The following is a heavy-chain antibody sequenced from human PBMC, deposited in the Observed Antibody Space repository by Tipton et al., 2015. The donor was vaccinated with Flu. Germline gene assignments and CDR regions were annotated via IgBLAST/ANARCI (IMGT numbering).Heavy chain of an antibody. D-gene: IGHD6-19*01. Sequence: TLSLTCTVSGGPIRDSDYYWSWIRQSPGTGLEWIGNIYYSGNKYYKSSLKSRVSLSIDTSKKQFSLSLSSVTAADTAVYYCARAKRYSSGWYVAWYYYYGMDVWGQGTTVTVSS. CDR1: GGPIRDSDYY. J-gene: IGHJ6*02. CDR2: IYYSGNK. V-gene: IGHV4-30-4*01. CDR3: ARAKRYSSGWYVAWYYYYGMDV.